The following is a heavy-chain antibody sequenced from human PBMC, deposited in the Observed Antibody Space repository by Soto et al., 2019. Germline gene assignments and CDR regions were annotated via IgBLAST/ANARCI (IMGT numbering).Heavy chain of an antibody. V-gene: IGHV3-48*04. D-gene: IGHD2-2*01. CDR1: GFAFSGYP. Sequence: PGGSLRLSCAASGFAFSGYPMNWVRQAPGKGLEWASYISSSGSTIYYADSVKGRLTISRDNAKNSLYLQMNSLRAEDTAVYYCVRRYCSSTSCTFDYWGQGTLVTVSS. CDR2: ISSSGSTI. CDR3: VRRYCSSTSCTFDY. J-gene: IGHJ4*02.